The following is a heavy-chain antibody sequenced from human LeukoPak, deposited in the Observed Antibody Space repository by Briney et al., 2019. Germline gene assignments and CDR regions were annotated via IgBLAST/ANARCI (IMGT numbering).Heavy chain of an antibody. CDR2: IYSGGST. J-gene: IGHJ4*02. CDR1: GFTVSSNY. CDR3: ARMSVPYDSSGFDY. D-gene: IGHD3-22*01. V-gene: IGHV3-66*01. Sequence: PGGSLRLSCAASGFTVSSNYMSRVRQAPGKGLEWVSVIYSGGSTYYADSVKGRFTISRDNSKNTLYLQMNSLRAEDTAVYYCARMSVPYDSSGFDYWGQGTLVTVSS.